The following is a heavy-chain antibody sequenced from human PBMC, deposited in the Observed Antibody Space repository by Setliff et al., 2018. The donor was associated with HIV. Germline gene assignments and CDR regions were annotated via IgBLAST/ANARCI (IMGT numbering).Heavy chain of an antibody. Sequence: ASETLSLTCSVSGGPITSNTYFWDWIRQAPGKGLEWIGSIYHSGNTYYNPSLKSRVSISVDTPKRQFSLKLTSVTAGDSALYYCARRRGQKATGWYYFDFWGQGALVTVSS. CDR2: IYHSGNT. J-gene: IGHJ4*02. CDR1: GGPITSNTYF. V-gene: IGHV4-39*01. D-gene: IGHD6-19*01. CDR3: ARRRGQKATGWYYFDF.